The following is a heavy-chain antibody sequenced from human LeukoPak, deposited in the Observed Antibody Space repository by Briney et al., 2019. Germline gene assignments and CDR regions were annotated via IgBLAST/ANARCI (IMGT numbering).Heavy chain of an antibody. CDR2: IYHSGST. CDR3: ARYSSGPGDY. Sequence: PSETLSLTCAVSGYSISSGYYWGWIRQPPGQGLEWIGSIYHSGSTYYNPSLKSRVTISVDTSKNQFSLKLSSVTAADTAVYYCARYSSGPGDYWGQGTLVTVSS. J-gene: IGHJ4*02. V-gene: IGHV4-38-2*01. D-gene: IGHD3-22*01. CDR1: GYSISSGYY.